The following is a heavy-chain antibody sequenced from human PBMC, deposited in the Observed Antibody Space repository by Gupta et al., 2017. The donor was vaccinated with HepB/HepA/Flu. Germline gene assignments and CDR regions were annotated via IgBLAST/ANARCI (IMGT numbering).Heavy chain of an antibody. Sequence: QVQLVESGGGVVQPGRSLRLSCAASGLTFSSYGMHCVRQAPGKGLEWVAVISYDGSNKYYADSVKGRFTISRDNSKNTLYLQMNSLRAEDTAVYYCAKDRAAAGTRDYYYGMDVWGQGTTVTVSS. D-gene: IGHD6-13*01. CDR3: AKDRAAAGTRDYYYGMDV. CDR1: GLTFSSYG. CDR2: ISYDGSNK. V-gene: IGHV3-30*18. J-gene: IGHJ6*02.